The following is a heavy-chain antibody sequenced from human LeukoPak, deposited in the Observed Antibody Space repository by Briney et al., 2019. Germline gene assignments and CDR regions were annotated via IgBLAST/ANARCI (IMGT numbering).Heavy chain of an antibody. J-gene: IGHJ3*02. CDR1: GGSISSYY. V-gene: IGHV4-59*12. D-gene: IGHD6-13*01. CDR2: IYYSGST. Sequence: PSETLSLTCTVSGGSISSYYWSWIRQPPGKGLEWIGYIYYSGSTNYNPSLKSRVTISVDTSKNQFSLKLSSVTAADTAVYYCAREGQQLLRSNAFDIWGQGTMVTVSS. CDR3: AREGQQLLRSNAFDI.